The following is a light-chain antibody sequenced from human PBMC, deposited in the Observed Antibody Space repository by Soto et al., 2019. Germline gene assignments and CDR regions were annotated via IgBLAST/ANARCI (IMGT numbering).Light chain of an antibody. CDR3: QSYDSSLSGSVV. V-gene: IGLV1-40*01. Sequence: QSVLTQPPSVSGAPGQRVTISCTGSSSKIGAGYDVHWYQQLPGTAPKLLIYGNSNRPSGVPDRFSGSKSGTSASLAITGLQAEDEADYSCQSYDSSLSGSVVFGGGTKLTVL. CDR1: SSKIGAGYD. CDR2: GNS. J-gene: IGLJ2*01.